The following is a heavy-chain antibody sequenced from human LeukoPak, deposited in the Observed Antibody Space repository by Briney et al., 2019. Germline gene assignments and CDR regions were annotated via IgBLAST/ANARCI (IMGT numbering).Heavy chain of an antibody. J-gene: IGHJ4*02. CDR2: INPNSGGT. D-gene: IGHD5-24*01. CDR3: ARDRRDGYNPYYFDY. Sequence: ASVKVSCKASGYTFTGYYMHWVRQAPGQGLEWMGWINPNSGGTNYAQKFQGRVTMTRDTSISTAYMELSRLRSDDTAVYYCARDRRDGYNPYYFDYGGQGTLVTVSS. V-gene: IGHV1-2*02. CDR1: GYTFTGYY.